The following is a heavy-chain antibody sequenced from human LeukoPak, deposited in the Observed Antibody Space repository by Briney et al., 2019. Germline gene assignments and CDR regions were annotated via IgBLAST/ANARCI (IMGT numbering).Heavy chain of an antibody. CDR2: IYYSGTT. CDR3: ARGPYGSGSYY. J-gene: IGHJ4*02. D-gene: IGHD3-10*01. CDR1: GGSISSGDYY. V-gene: IGHV4-30-4*01. Sequence: SETLSLTCTDSGGSISSGDYYWSWIRQPPGKGLEWIGYIYYSGTTYYNPSLKSRVTISVDTSKNQFSLKLTSVTAADTAVYYCARGPYGSGSYYWGQGTLVTVSS.